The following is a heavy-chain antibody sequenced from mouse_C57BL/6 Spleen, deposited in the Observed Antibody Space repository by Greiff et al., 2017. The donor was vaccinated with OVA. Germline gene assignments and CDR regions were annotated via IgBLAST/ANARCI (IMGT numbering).Heavy chain of an antibody. D-gene: IGHD1-1*01. Sequence: QVQLQQSGAELVKPGASVKLSCKASGYTFTSYWMHWVKQRPGQGLEWIGMIHPNSGSTNYDEKFKSKATLTVDKSSSTAYLQLSSLTSEDSAVYYCATRECYGSSPCPDYWGQGTSVTVSS. J-gene: IGHJ4*01. CDR3: ATRECYGSSPCPDY. V-gene: IGHV1-64*01. CDR2: IHPNSGST. CDR1: GYTFTSYW.